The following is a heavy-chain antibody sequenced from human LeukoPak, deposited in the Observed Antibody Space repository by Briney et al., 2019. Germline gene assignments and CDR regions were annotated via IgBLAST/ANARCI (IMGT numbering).Heavy chain of an antibody. J-gene: IGHJ3*02. D-gene: IGHD6-19*01. V-gene: IGHV3-30*02. CDR1: GFTFSSYG. Sequence: GGSLRLSCAASGFTFSSYGMHWVRQAPGKGLEWVAFIRYDGSNKFYADSVKGRFTISRDSSKDTLFLQMNTLRVEDTAVYYCAKDLDSAVGNAFDIWGQGTKVTVSS. CDR3: AKDLDSAVGNAFDI. CDR2: IRYDGSNK.